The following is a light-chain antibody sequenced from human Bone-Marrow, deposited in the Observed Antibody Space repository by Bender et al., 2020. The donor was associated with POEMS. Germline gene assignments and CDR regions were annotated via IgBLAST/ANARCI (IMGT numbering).Light chain of an antibody. J-gene: IGLJ3*02. Sequence: QSALTQPASVSGSPGQSITISCTGTSSDVGGYNFVSWYQQHPGKAPKLMIFEDHKRPSGVSNRFSASKSGNTASLTISGLQTEDEADYYCCSYAGSHILVFGGGTKLTVL. V-gene: IGLV2-23*01. CDR1: SSDVGGYNF. CDR2: EDH. CDR3: CSYAGSHILV.